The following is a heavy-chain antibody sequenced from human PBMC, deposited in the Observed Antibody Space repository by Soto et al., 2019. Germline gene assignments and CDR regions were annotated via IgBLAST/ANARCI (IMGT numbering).Heavy chain of an antibody. D-gene: IGHD2-15*01. CDR1: GGSISSGGYY. Sequence: SETLSLTCTVSGGSISSGGYYWSWIRQHPGKCLEWIGYIYYSGSTYYNPSLKSRVTISVDTSKNQFSLKLSSVTAADTAVYYCARESLGYCSGGSCPTHYYYYGMDVWGQGTTVTVSS. J-gene: IGHJ6*02. CDR2: IYYSGST. V-gene: IGHV4-31*03. CDR3: ARESLGYCSGGSCPTHYYYYGMDV.